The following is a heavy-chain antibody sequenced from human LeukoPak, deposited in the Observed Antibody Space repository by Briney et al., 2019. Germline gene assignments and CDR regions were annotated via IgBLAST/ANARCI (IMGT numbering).Heavy chain of an antibody. CDR3: ARVSITMVRGVTPPYYYYGMDV. D-gene: IGHD3-10*01. V-gene: IGHV1-69*01. J-gene: IGHJ6*02. CDR2: IIPIFGTA. Sequence: GASVKVSCKASGGTFSSYAISWVRQAPGQGLEWMGGIIPIFGTANYAQKFQGRVTITADESTSPAYMELSRLGSEDTAVYYCARVSITMVRGVTPPYYYYGMDVWGQGTTVTVSS. CDR1: GGTFSSYA.